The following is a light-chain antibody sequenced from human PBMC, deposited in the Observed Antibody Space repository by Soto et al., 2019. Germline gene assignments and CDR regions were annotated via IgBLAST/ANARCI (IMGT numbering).Light chain of an antibody. V-gene: IGKV3-20*01. CDR3: QQSGSSPVT. J-gene: IGKJ5*01. CDR2: GAS. Sequence: EIVLTQSPGTLSLSPGGRATLSCRASQSVSSSYLAWYQQKPGQAPRLLIYGASSRATGIPDRFSGSGSGTDFTLTISRLEPEDFAVYYCQQSGSSPVTFGQGTRLEIK. CDR1: QSVSSSY.